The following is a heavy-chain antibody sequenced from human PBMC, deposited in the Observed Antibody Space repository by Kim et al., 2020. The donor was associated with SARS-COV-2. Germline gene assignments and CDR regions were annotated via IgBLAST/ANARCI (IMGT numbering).Heavy chain of an antibody. J-gene: IGHJ5*02. Sequence: YNPSLKSRVTISVHTSKNQFSLKQSTVSAADTAVNSCARYSNYNVTWFDPWRQGTLVTVSS. CDR3: ARYSNYNVTWFDP. D-gene: IGHD4-4*01. V-gene: IGHV4-31*02.